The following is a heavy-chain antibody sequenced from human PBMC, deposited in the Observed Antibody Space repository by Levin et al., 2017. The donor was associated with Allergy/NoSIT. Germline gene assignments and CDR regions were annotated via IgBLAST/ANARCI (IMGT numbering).Heavy chain of an antibody. Sequence: GESLKISCAASGFTFSSYAMHWVRQAPGKGLEWVAVISYDGSNKYYADSVKGRFTISRDNSKNTLYLQMNSLRAEDTAVYYCARDLGDYGDLDYWGQGTLVTVSS. CDR2: ISYDGSNK. CDR1: GFTFSSYA. D-gene: IGHD4-17*01. CDR3: ARDLGDYGDLDY. J-gene: IGHJ4*02. V-gene: IGHV3-30-3*01.